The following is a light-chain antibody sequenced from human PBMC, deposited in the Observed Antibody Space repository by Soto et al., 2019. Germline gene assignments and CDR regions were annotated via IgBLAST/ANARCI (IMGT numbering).Light chain of an antibody. CDR3: QHYNIYSRT. CDR2: KAS. Sequence: DIQMTQSPSTLSASVGDRVTITCRASQTISDFLAWYQQKSGKAPKLLIYKASSLETGVPSRFSGCGSGTDFTLTISSLQPDDFATYYCQHYNIYSRTFGQGTKVEIK. J-gene: IGKJ1*01. CDR1: QTISDF. V-gene: IGKV1-5*03.